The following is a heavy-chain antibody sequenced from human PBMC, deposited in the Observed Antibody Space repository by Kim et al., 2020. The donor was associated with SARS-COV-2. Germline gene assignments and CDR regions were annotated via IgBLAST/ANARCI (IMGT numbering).Heavy chain of an antibody. D-gene: IGHD1-26*01. V-gene: IGHV4-31*03. Sequence: SETLSLTCTVSGGSISSGGYYWSWIRQHPGKGLEWIGYIYYSGSTYYNPSLKSRVTISVDTSKNQFSLKLSSVTAADTAVYYCAREADGGVGATMVTDYWGQGTLVTVSS. CDR1: GGSISSGGYY. CDR3: AREADGGVGATMVTDY. CDR2: IYYSGST. J-gene: IGHJ4*02.